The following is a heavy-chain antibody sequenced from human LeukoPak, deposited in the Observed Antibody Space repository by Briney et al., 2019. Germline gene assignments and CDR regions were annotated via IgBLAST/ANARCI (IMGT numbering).Heavy chain of an antibody. CDR3: ARDSGVVPAANGFDP. V-gene: IGHV4-31*11. Sequence: SETLSLTCAVYGGSFSGYYWSWIRQHPGKGLEWIGYIYYSGSTYYNPSLKSRVTISVDTSKNQFSLKLSSVTAADTAVYYCARDSGVVPAANGFDPWGQGTLVTVSS. CDR1: GGSFSGYY. J-gene: IGHJ5*02. CDR2: IYYSGST. D-gene: IGHD2-2*01.